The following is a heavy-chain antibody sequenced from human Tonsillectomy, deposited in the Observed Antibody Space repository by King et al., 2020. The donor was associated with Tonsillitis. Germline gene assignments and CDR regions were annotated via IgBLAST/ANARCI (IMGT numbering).Heavy chain of an antibody. J-gene: IGHJ4*02. CDR2: IYYSGST. V-gene: IGHV4-59*01. Sequence: VQLQESGPGLVKPSETLSLTCTVSGGSISSYYWSWIRQPPGKGLEWIGYIYYSGSTNYNPSLKSRVTISVDTSKNQFSLKLSSVTAADTAVYYCARERATYGSGSYAFDYWGQGTLVTVSS. CDR3: ARERATYGSGSYAFDY. CDR1: GGSISSYY. D-gene: IGHD3-10*01.